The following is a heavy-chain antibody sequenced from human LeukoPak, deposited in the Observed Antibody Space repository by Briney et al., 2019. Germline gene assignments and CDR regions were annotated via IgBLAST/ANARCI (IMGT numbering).Heavy chain of an antibody. CDR3: ARDPSYGTSLDY. Sequence: GGSLRLSCAASGFTFSSYIMNWVRQAPGKGLEWVSSISSSSSYIYYADSVKGRFTISRDNAKNSLYLQMNSLRAEDTAVYYCARDPSYGTSLDYWGQGTLVTVSS. D-gene: IGHD5-18*01. CDR1: GFTFSSYI. V-gene: IGHV3-21*01. CDR2: ISSSSSYI. J-gene: IGHJ4*02.